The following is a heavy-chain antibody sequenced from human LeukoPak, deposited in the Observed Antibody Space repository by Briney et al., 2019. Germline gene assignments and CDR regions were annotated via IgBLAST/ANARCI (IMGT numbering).Heavy chain of an antibody. D-gene: IGHD6-19*01. CDR3: ARLTSSGWYFRHGMDV. CDR2: INHSGST. CDR1: GGSFSGYY. V-gene: IGHV4-34*01. J-gene: IGHJ6*02. Sequence: SGTLSLTCAVYGGSFSGYYWSWIRQPPGKGLEWIGEINHSGSTNYNPSLKSRVTISVDTSKNQFSLKLSSVTAADTAVYYCARLTSSGWYFRHGMDVWGQGTTVTVSS.